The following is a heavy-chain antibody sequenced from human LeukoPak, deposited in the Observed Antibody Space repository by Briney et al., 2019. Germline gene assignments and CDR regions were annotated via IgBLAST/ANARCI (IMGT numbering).Heavy chain of an antibody. V-gene: IGHV3-21*01. D-gene: IGHD3-10*02. Sequence: GGSLRLSCAASRFTFSSYSMNWVRQAPGKGLEWVSSISSSSSYIYYADSVKGRFTISKDNAKNSLYLQMNSLRAEDTAVYYCAELGITMIGGVWGKGTTVTISS. J-gene: IGHJ6*04. CDR3: AELGITMIGGV. CDR2: ISSSSSYI. CDR1: RFTFSSYS.